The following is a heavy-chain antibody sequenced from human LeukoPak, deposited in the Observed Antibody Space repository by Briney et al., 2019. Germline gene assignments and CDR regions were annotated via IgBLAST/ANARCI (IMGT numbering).Heavy chain of an antibody. CDR1: GYTFITND. V-gene: IGHV1-18*04. J-gene: IGHJ4*02. CDR2: ISTYNGDT. D-gene: IGHD6-19*01. Sequence: ASVTETCKASGYTFITNDISWVRRAPGQGLEWMGWISTYNGDTKYAQKLQGRVTMTTDTSTNTAYKELRSLRSDDTAMYYCARSSVADTLSAYYFEQWARGNLFTVSS. CDR3: ARSSVADTLSAYYFEQ.